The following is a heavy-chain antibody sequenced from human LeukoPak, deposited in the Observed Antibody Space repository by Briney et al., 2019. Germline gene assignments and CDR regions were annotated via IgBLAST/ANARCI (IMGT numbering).Heavy chain of an antibody. V-gene: IGHV1-46*01. J-gene: IGHJ4*02. CDR3: ARDPSGSSSWFNFDY. CDR1: GYTFTSYY. D-gene: IGHD6-13*01. Sequence: ASVKVSCKASGYTFTSYYMHWVRQAPGQGLEWMGIINPSGGSTSYAQKFQGRVTMTRDTSTSTVYMELSSLRSEDAAVYYCARDPSGSSSWFNFDYWGQGTLVTVSS. CDR2: INPSGGST.